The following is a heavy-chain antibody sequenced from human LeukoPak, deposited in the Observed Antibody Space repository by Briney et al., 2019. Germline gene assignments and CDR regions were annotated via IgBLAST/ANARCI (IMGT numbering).Heavy chain of an antibody. D-gene: IGHD3-3*01. CDR1: GGSISSYY. J-gene: IGHJ4*02. CDR2: IYYSGST. CDR3: ARGGFDYDY. V-gene: IGHV4-59*01. Sequence: SETLSLTCTVSGGSISSYYWSWIRQPPGKGLEWIGYIYYSGSTNYNPSLKSRVTISVDTSKNQFSLKLSSVTAADTAVYYCARGGFDYDYWGQGTLVTVSS.